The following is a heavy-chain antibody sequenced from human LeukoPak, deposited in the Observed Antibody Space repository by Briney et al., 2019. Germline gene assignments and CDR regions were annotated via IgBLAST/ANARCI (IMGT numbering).Heavy chain of an antibody. Sequence: PGGSLRLSCAASGFTFSSYSMNWVRQAPGKGLEWVSYISSSSSTIYYADSVKGRFTISRDNAKNSLYLQMNSLRAEDTAVYYCARVGYYYDSSGYYSDYWGQGTLVTVSS. V-gene: IGHV3-48*04. CDR2: ISSSSSTI. D-gene: IGHD3-22*01. J-gene: IGHJ4*02. CDR3: ARVGYYYDSSGYYSDY. CDR1: GFTFSSYS.